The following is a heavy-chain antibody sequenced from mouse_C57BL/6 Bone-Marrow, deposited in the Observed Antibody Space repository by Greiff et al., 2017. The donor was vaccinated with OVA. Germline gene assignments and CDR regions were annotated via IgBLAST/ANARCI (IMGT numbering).Heavy chain of an antibody. Sequence: QVQLQQSGPELVKPGASVKLSCKASGYTFTSYDLNWVKQRPGQGLEWIGWIYPRDGSTQYNEKFKGKATLTVDTPSSTAYMELHSLTSEDAAVYLCARWGLGRNYCDYWGQGTTLTVSS. CDR1: GYTFTSYD. J-gene: IGHJ2*01. CDR3: ARWGLGRNYCDY. CDR2: IYPRDGST. V-gene: IGHV1-85*01.